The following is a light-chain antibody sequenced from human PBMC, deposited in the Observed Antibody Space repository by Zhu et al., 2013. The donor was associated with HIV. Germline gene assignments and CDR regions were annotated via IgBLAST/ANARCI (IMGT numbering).Light chain of an antibody. CDR2: AAS. Sequence: DIQMTQSPSSLSASIGDRVTITCRASQSIGSSLNWYQQKPGKAPRVLIYAASSLQSGVPSRFSGSGSGTDFTLTISSLQPEDSATYYCQQSHSTPSFGQGTKLEIK. V-gene: IGKV1-39*01. CDR3: QQSHSTPS. CDR1: QSIGSS. J-gene: IGKJ2*03.